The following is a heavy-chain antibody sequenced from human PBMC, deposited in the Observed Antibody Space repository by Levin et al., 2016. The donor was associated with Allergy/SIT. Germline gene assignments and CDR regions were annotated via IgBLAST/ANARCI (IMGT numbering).Heavy chain of an antibody. D-gene: IGHD6-19*01. CDR1: GFTFSSYA. J-gene: IGHJ4*02. Sequence: GGSLRLSCAASGFTFSSYAMHWVRQAPGKGLEWVAVISYDGSNKYYADSVKGRFTISRDNSKNTLYLQMNSLRAEDTAVYYCAREILGIAVAALDYWGQGTLVTVSS. V-gene: IGHV3-30-3*01. CDR3: AREILGIAVAALDY. CDR2: ISYDGSNK.